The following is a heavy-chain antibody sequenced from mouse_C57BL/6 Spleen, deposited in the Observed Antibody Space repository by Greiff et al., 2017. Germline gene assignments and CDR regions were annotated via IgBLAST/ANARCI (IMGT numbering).Heavy chain of an antibody. CDR3: ASSHYYGSSLDY. CDR2: IRNKANGYTT. J-gene: IGHJ2*01. V-gene: IGHV7-3*01. D-gene: IGHD1-1*01. Sequence: EVKLVESGGGLVQPGGSLSLSCAASGFTFTDYYMSWVRQPPGKALEWLGFIRNKANGYTTEYSASVKGRFTISRDNSQSILYLQMNALRAEDSATYYCASSHYYGSSLDYWGQGTTLTVSS. CDR1: GFTFTDYY.